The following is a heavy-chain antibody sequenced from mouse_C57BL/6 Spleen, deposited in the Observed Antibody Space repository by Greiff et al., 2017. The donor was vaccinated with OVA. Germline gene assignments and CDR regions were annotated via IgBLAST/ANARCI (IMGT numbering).Heavy chain of an antibody. D-gene: IGHD4-1*01. CDR3: ARRGNWDGGFAY. J-gene: IGHJ3*01. CDR2: INPNNGGT. Sequence: VQLQQSGPELVKPGASVKISCKASGYTFTDYYMNWVKQSHGKSLEWIGDINPNNGGTSYNQKFKGKATLTVDKSSSTAYMELRSLTSEDSAVYYCARRGNWDGGFAYWGQGTLVTVSA. CDR1: GYTFTDYY. V-gene: IGHV1-26*01.